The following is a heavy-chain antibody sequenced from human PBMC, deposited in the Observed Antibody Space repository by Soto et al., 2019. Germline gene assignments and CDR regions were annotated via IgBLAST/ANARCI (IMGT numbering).Heavy chain of an antibody. Sequence: GGSLRPSCAPCAFPFSRYEMNWVRKAPGKGMEWISYISDRATSMYYADAVRGRYAISRDNAQISLYLQMNSLRIEDTAVYYCARHQEVHDSRGHKIRAMDVWGQGTTVTVSS. CDR2: ISDRATSM. V-gene: IGHV3-48*03. J-gene: IGHJ6*02. D-gene: IGHD6-19*01. CDR1: AFPFSRYE. CDR3: ARHQEVHDSRGHKIRAMDV.